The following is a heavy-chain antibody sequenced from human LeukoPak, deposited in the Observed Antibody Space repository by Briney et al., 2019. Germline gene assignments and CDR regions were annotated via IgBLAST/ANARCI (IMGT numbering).Heavy chain of an antibody. V-gene: IGHV3-23*01. D-gene: IGHD5-24*01. CDR1: GFTVSSFA. CDR2: ISGSGGST. Sequence: GGSLRLSCAASGFTVSSFAMSWVRQAPGKGLEWVSAISGSGGSTYYADSVKGRFTISRDNSKNTLYLQMNSLRAEDTAVYYCAKDFGDGYSFWGQGTLVTVSS. J-gene: IGHJ4*02. CDR3: AKDFGDGYSF.